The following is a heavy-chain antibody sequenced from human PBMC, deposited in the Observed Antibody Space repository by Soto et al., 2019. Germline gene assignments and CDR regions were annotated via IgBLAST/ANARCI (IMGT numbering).Heavy chain of an antibody. D-gene: IGHD3-22*01. CDR1: GGSISSGGYY. CDR3: ARVMGYYDSSGYYYYFDY. CDR2: IYYSGST. Sequence: SETLSLTCTVSGGSISSGGYYWSWIRQHPGKGLEWIGYIYYSGSTYYNPSLKSRVTISVDTSKNQFSLKLSSVTAADTAVYYCARVMGYYDSSGYYYYFDYWGQGTLVTVSS. J-gene: IGHJ4*02. V-gene: IGHV4-31*03.